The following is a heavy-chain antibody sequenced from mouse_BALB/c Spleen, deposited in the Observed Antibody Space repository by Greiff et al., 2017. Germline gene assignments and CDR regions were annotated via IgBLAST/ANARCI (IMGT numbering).Heavy chain of an antibody. Sequence: EVMLVESGGGLVQPGGSRKLSCAASGFTFSSFGMHWVRQAPEQGLEWVAYISSGSSTIYYADKVKGRFTISRDNPKNTLFLQMTSLRSEDTAMYYCARDCYYPWFAYWGQGTLVTVSA. V-gene: IGHV5-17*02. CDR2: ISSGSSTI. CDR1: GFTFSSFG. CDR3: ARDCYYPWFAY. D-gene: IGHD2-3*01. J-gene: IGHJ3*01.